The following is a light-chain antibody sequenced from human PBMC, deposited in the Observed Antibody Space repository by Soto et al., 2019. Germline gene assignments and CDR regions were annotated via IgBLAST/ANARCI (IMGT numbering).Light chain of an antibody. CDR1: TSNIGTYY. V-gene: IGLV1-51*02. CDR2: ENN. Sequence: QSVLTQPPSVSAAPGQKVTISCSGGTSNIGTYYVSWYRHLPGTAPKLLIHENNERPSGIPDRFSGSKSGTSANLTIAGLQTGDEADYYCGTWDNRLSAEVFGGGTKVTVL. J-gene: IGLJ3*02. CDR3: GTWDNRLSAEV.